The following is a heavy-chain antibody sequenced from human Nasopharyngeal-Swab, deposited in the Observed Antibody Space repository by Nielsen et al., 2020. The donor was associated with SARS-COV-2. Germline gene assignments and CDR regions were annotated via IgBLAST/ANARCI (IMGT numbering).Heavy chain of an antibody. CDR1: GFTFSSYS. Sequence: GGSLRLSCAASGFTFSSYSMNWVRQAPGKGLEWVSSISSSSSYIYYADSVKGRFTISRDNAKNSLYLQMNSLRAEDTAVYYCARDRITIFGVEKPFDYWGQGTLVTVSS. CDR2: ISSSSSYI. V-gene: IGHV3-21*01. CDR3: ARDRITIFGVEKPFDY. D-gene: IGHD3-3*01. J-gene: IGHJ4*02.